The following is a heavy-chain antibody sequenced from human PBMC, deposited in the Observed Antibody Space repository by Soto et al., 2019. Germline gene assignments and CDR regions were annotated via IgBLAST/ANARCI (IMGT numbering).Heavy chain of an antibody. CDR3: SRGIYLKPFDI. D-gene: IGHD3-10*01. J-gene: IGHJ3*02. V-gene: IGHV2-5*02. Sequence: QITLKESGPTLVKPTQTLTLTCTFSGFSLSTITMGVGWIRQPPGKALEWLALIYWDDDKSYSPSLRSRLTITKDTSKNQGVLTMTNMDPVDTATYYCSRGIYLKPFDIWGQGTMVTVSS. CDR1: GFSLSTITMG. CDR2: IYWDDDK.